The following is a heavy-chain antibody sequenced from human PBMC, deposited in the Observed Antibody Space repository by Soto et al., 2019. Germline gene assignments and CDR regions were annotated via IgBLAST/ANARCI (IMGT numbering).Heavy chain of an antibody. J-gene: IGHJ5*02. CDR2: ISGSGGST. V-gene: IGHV3-23*01. CDR3: AKDRYGSGPYNWFDP. D-gene: IGHD3-10*01. Sequence: HPGGSLRLSCAASGFTFSSYAMSWVRQAPGKGLEWVSAISGSGGSTYYADSVKGRFTISRDSSKNTLYLQMNSLRAEDTAVYYCAKDRYGSGPYNWFDPWGQGTLVTVSS. CDR1: GFTFSSYA.